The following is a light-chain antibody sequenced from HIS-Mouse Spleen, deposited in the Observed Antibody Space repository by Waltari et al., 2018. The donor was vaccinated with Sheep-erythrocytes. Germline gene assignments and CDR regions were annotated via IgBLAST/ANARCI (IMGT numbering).Light chain of an antibody. CDR2: AAS. CDR3: LQDYNYPWT. Sequence: AIQMTQSPSPLSASVGDRVTITCRASQGIRNDLGWYQQKPGKAPKLLIYAASSLQSGVPSRFSGSGSGTDFTLTISSLQHEDFATYYCLQDYNYPWTFGQGTKVEIK. V-gene: IGKV1-6*01. J-gene: IGKJ1*01. CDR1: QGIRND.